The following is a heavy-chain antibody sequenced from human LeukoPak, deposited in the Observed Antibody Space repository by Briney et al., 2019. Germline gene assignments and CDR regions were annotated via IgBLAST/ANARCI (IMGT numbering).Heavy chain of an antibody. CDR2: IRYDGNNK. Sequence: GGSLRLSCAASGFSFSSYGMGWVRHAPGKGLEWVAFIRYDGNNKDYADSVKGRFTISRDNSKNTLYLQMNSLRVEDTAVYYCAKGYGDLVAFDIWGQGTMVTVSS. D-gene: IGHD4-17*01. V-gene: IGHV3-30*02. CDR1: GFSFSSYG. CDR3: AKGYGDLVAFDI. J-gene: IGHJ3*02.